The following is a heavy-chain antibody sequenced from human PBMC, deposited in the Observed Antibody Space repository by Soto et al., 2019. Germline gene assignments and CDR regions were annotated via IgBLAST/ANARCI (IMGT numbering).Heavy chain of an antibody. D-gene: IGHD4-4*01. Sequence: GSLTLSCAASGVTVSSTCISWGCQAQGQGLEWVSVSYSGGSTFYADSVKGRFTISRDNAKNTLYLQMNSLRAEDTAVYYSARDYRTSVWYRNCYGMDVWGQGTTVTVSS. J-gene: IGHJ6*02. CDR3: ARDYRTSVWYRNCYGMDV. CDR2: SYSGGST. CDR1: GVTVSSTC. V-gene: IGHV3-53*01.